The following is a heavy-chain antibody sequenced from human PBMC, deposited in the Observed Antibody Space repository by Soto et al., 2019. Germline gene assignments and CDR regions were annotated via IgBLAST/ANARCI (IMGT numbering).Heavy chain of an antibody. CDR1: GGSISSSNW. Sequence: TSETLSLTCAVSGGSISSSNWWSWVRQPPGKGLEWIGEIYHSGSTNYNPSLKSRVTISVDKSKNQFSLKLSSVTAADTAVYYCAREAVRWLIGYYFDYWGQGTLVTVSS. CDR2: IYHSGST. V-gene: IGHV4-4*02. CDR3: AREAVRWLIGYYFDY. J-gene: IGHJ4*02. D-gene: IGHD3-16*01.